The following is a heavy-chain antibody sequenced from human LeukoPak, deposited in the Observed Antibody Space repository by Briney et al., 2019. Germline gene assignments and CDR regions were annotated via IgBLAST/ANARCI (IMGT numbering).Heavy chain of an antibody. CDR3: ARGSADSSGWYYFDY. J-gene: IGHJ4*02. CDR1: GGSISSYY. CDR2: IYTSGST. Sequence: PSETLSLICTVSGGSISSYYWSWIRQPAGKGLEWIGRIYTSGSTNYNPSLKSRVTMSVDTSKNQFSLKLSSVTAADTAVYYCARGSADSSGWYYFDYWGQGTLVTVSS. D-gene: IGHD6-19*01. V-gene: IGHV4-4*07.